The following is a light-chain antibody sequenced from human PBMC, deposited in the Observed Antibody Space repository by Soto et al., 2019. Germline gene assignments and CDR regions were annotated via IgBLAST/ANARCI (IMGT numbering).Light chain of an antibody. J-gene: IGKJ3*01. CDR1: QDISNY. V-gene: IGKV1-33*01. CDR2: DAS. Sequence: DIQMTQSPSSLSASVGDRVIISCQASQDISNYLNWYQQKPGKAPKLQISDASKLEAGVPSRFNGRGSGTEFTVTISSLQPEDIATYYCQQYDSLPLSFGPGTKVDI. CDR3: QQYDSLPLS.